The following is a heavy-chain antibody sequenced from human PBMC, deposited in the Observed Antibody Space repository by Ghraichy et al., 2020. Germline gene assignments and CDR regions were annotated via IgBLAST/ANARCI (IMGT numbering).Heavy chain of an antibody. J-gene: IGHJ5*02. CDR2: ISTNTGNP. D-gene: IGHD3-16*01. CDR1: GYTFTSYA. V-gene: IGHV7-4-1*02. Sequence: ASVKVSCKASGYTFTSYAVNWVRQAPGQGLEWMGWISTNTGNPSYAQGFTGRFVFSLDTSVSTAYLQISSLKAEDTAVYYCARDHATIGTVWWFDPWGQGTLVTVSS. CDR3: ARDHATIGTVWWFDP.